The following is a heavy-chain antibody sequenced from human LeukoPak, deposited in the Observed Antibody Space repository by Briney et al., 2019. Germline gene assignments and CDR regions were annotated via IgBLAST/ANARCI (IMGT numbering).Heavy chain of an antibody. J-gene: IGHJ5*02. CDR2: IYYTGSS. CDR3: ARENYCTNGVCWAFDP. Sequence: SETLSLTCTVSGGSISSSDYYWGWIRQPPGKGLEWIGNIYYTGSSSYNSSLESRVTISVDTSKNQFSLQLSSVTAADTAVYYCARENYCTNGVCWAFDPWGQGTLVTVSS. CDR1: GGSISSSDYY. D-gene: IGHD2-8*01. V-gene: IGHV4-39*07.